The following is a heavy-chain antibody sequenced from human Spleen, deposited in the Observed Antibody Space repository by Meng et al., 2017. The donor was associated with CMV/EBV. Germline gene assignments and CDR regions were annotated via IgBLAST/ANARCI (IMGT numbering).Heavy chain of an antibody. Sequence: QVQLQQWGAGLLKPSXXLSLTXAVYGGSFSGYYWSWIRQPPGKGLEWIGEINHSGSTNYNPSLKSRVTISVDTSKNQFSLKLSSVTAADTAVYYCARGLGIAARRVVPPWFDPWGQGTLVTVSS. D-gene: IGHD6-6*01. V-gene: IGHV4-34*01. J-gene: IGHJ5*02. CDR1: GGSFSGYY. CDR2: INHSGST. CDR3: ARGLGIAARRVVPPWFDP.